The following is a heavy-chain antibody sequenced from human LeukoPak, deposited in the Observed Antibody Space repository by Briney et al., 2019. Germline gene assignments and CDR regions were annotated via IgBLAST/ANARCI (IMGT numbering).Heavy chain of an antibody. Sequence: PGGSLRLSCAASGFTFSSYWMTWVRQAPGNGLEWVANIKQDGSEKSYVDSVTGRFTISRDNARNSLYLQMNSLRAEDTAVYYCARDNGSGGDCWGQGTLVTVSS. J-gene: IGHJ4*02. CDR3: ARDNGSGGDC. CDR2: IKQDGSEK. CDR1: GFTFSSYW. D-gene: IGHD1-26*01. V-gene: IGHV3-7*01.